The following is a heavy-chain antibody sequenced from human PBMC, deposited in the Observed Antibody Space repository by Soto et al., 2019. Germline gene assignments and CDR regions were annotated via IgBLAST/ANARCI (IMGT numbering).Heavy chain of an antibody. D-gene: IGHD3-22*01. CDR1: GGSISSYY. J-gene: IGHJ6*02. Sequence: SETLSLTCTVSGGSISSYYWSWIRQPPGKGLEWIGYIYYSGSTNYNPSLKSRVTISVDTSKNQFSLKLSSVTAADTAVYYCAREPVYYYDSSGYPLGRRYYYGMDVWGQGTTVTVSS. V-gene: IGHV4-59*01. CDR2: IYYSGST. CDR3: AREPVYYYDSSGYPLGRRYYYGMDV.